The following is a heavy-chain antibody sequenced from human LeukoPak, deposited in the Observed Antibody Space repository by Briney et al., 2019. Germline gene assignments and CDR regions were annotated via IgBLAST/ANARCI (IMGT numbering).Heavy chain of an antibody. CDR3: ARDVAVWFGELSSAFDI. CDR2: FSGSGLST. D-gene: IGHD3-10*01. CDR1: GFTFSSYA. V-gene: IGHV3-23*01. J-gene: IGHJ3*02. Sequence: GGSLRLSCAASGFTFSSYAMSWVRQAPGKGLEWVSTFSGSGLSTYYADSVKGRFTISRDNSKNTLYLQMNSLRAEDTAVYYCARDVAVWFGELSSAFDIWGQGTMVTVSS.